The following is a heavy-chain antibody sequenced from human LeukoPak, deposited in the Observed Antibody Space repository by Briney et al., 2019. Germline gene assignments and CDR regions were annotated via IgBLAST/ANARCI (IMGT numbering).Heavy chain of an antibody. D-gene: IGHD3-3*01. Sequence: GGSLRLSCAASGFTFSSYGMHWVRQAPGKGLEWVAVISYDGSNKYYADSVKGRFTISRDNSKNTLYLQMNSLRAEDTAVYYCEKDLGQADDFDYWGQGTLVTVSS. J-gene: IGHJ4*02. CDR2: ISYDGSNK. V-gene: IGHV3-30*18. CDR1: GFTFSSYG. CDR3: EKDLGQADDFDY.